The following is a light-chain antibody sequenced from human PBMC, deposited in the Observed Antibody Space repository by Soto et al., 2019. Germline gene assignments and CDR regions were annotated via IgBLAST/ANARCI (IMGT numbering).Light chain of an antibody. V-gene: IGKV3-11*01. CDR2: DAS. CDR3: QQRYNWPPIT. CDR1: QSVSSY. Sequence: EIVLTQSPATLSFSPGEIAALSFRASQSVSSYLAWYQQKPGQAPRLLIHDASNRAAGVPARFSGSGSGTDFTLTISSLEPEDFAVYYCQQRYNWPPITFGQGTRLEIK. J-gene: IGKJ5*01.